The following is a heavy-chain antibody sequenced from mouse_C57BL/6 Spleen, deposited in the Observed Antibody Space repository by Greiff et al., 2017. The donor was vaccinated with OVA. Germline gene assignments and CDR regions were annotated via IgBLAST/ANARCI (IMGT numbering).Heavy chain of an antibody. CDR3: ARSGYYGSSYYFDY. D-gene: IGHD1-1*01. V-gene: IGHV1-69*01. J-gene: IGHJ2*01. CDR2: IDPSDSYT. Sequence: QVQLQQPGAELVMPGASVKLSCKASGYTFTSYWMHWVKQRPGQGLEWIGEIDPSDSYTNYTPKFKGKSTLTVAKSSSTAYMQLSSLTSEDSAVYYCARSGYYGSSYYFDYWGQGTTLTVSS. CDR1: GYTFTSYW.